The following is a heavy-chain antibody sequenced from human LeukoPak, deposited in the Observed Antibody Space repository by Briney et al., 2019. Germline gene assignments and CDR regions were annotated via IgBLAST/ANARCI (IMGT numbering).Heavy chain of an antibody. CDR3: AREGHSYGHKLNLPFDY. V-gene: IGHV3-23*01. Sequence: GGSLRLSCAASGFTFSSYAMSWVRQAPGKGLEWVSAISGSGGSTYYADSVKGRFTISRDNAKNSLYLQMNSLRAEDTAVYYCAREGHSYGHKLNLPFDYWGQGTLVTVSS. CDR2: ISGSGGST. D-gene: IGHD5-18*01. J-gene: IGHJ4*02. CDR1: GFTFSSYA.